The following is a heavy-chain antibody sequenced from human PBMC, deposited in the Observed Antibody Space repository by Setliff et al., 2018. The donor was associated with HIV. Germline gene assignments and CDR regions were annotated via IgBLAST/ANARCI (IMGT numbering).Heavy chain of an antibody. Sequence: GESLKISCKGSGYTFTSYWIGWVRQMPGKGLEGMGIIYPGDSDTRYSASFQGQVTISADKSIRTAYLQWSSLKASDTAMYFCARHYYGPLTDYYDLSLWGQGTLVTVSS. V-gene: IGHV5-51*01. D-gene: IGHD3-9*01. CDR3: ARHYYGPLTDYYDLSL. CDR2: IYPGDSDT. CDR1: GYTFTSYW. J-gene: IGHJ4*02.